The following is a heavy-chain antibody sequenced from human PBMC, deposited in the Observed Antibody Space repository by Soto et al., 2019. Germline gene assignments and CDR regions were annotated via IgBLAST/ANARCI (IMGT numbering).Heavy chain of an antibody. CDR2: IWYHGVDK. CDR1: GFTFSRQA. D-gene: IGHD2-8*02. J-gene: IGHJ4*02. CDR3: AAVFLGLCTGGKCPLDF. Sequence: QVQLVESGGGVVQPERSLRLSCAASGFTFSRQAMHWVRQAPGRGLEWVAVIWYHGVDKYYADSVKGRFTISRDNSKNTVYLQMNGLRGEDTAVYYGAAVFLGLCTGGKCPLDFWGQGSLVTVSS. V-gene: IGHV3-33*01.